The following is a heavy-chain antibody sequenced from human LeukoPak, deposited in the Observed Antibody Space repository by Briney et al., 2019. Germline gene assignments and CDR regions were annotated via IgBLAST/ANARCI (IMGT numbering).Heavy chain of an antibody. CDR2: ISSSSNYI. Sequence: GGSLRLSCAASGFTFISYTMHWVRQAPGTGLEWVSSISSSSNYIYYADSVKGRFTISRDNAKNSLYLQMNSLGAEDTAVYYCARSVASAGYAYWGQGPLVTVSS. CDR1: GFTFISYT. V-gene: IGHV3-21*01. CDR3: ARSVASAGYAY. D-gene: IGHD6-13*01. J-gene: IGHJ4*02.